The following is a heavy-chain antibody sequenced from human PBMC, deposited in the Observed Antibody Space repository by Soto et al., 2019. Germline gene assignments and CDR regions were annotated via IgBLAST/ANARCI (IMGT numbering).Heavy chain of an antibody. CDR2: ISGGGGST. V-gene: IGHV3-23*01. Sequence: GGSLRLSCAASGFTFSSYAMSWVRQAPGKGLEWVSAISGGGGSTYYADSVKGRFTISRDNSKNTLYLQMNSLRAEDTAVYYCAKDVISGWYEGFDYWGQGTLVTVSS. CDR1: GFTFSSYA. CDR3: AKDVISGWYEGFDY. J-gene: IGHJ4*02. D-gene: IGHD6-19*01.